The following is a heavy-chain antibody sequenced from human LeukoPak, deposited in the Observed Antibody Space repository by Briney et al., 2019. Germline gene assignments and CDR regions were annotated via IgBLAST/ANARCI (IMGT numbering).Heavy chain of an antibody. V-gene: IGHV3-23*01. CDR1: GFTFNSYA. CDR3: AKEEGMSLDY. J-gene: IGHJ4*02. Sequence: GGSLRLSCAASGFTFNSYAMSWVRQAPGKGLQWVSVISGSGGSSYYADSVKGRFTISRDNYKNTLYLQMNSLRAEDTAVYYCAKEEGMSLDYWGQGTLVTVSS. CDR2: ISGSGGSS.